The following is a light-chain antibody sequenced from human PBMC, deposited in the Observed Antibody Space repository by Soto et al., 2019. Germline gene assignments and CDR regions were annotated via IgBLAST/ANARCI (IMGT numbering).Light chain of an antibody. V-gene: IGKV3-20*01. J-gene: IGKJ2*01. Sequence: EIVLTQSPGTLSLSPGERATLSCRASQSLNKNYLAWYQQKPGQTPRLLVNGASNRAAGIPDRFRGGGFGTDFTLTISTLEPEEFAVYYCHQHGLPRLSFGQGTRVDIK. CDR1: QSLNKNY. CDR2: GAS. CDR3: HQHGLPRLS.